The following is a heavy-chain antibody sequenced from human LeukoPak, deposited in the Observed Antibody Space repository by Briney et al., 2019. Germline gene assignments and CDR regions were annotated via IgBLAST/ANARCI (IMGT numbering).Heavy chain of an antibody. J-gene: IGHJ2*01. CDR2: IYPADSDT. CDR3: ARPRAATGNWYFDL. CDR1: RYSFTSYW. D-gene: IGHD6-13*01. V-gene: IGHV5-51*01. Sequence: GESLKISCKGSRYSFTSYWIGWVRQMPGKGREWMGIIYPADSDTRYSPSFQGQVTISADKSNNTAYLQWSSLKASDTAMYFCARPRAATGNWYFDLWGRGTQVTVSS.